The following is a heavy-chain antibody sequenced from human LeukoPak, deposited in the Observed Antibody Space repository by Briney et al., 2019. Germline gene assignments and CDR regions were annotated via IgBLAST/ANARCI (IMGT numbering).Heavy chain of an antibody. CDR3: ARALGTTLFDY. D-gene: IGHD2/OR15-2a*01. CDR1: GYSISSGYY. Sequence: SETLSLTCTVSGYSISSGYYWGWIRQPPGKGLEWIGSIYHSGSTYYNPSLKSRVTISVDTSKNQFSLKLSSVTAADTAVYYCARALGTTLFDYWGQGTLVTVSS. CDR2: IYHSGST. J-gene: IGHJ4*02. V-gene: IGHV4-38-2*02.